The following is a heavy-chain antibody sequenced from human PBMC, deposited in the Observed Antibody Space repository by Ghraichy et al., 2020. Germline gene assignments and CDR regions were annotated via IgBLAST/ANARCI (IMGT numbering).Heavy chain of an antibody. D-gene: IGHD6-13*01. CDR2: VTRNGDTT. Sequence: GGSLRLSCAASGFTFSNYDMRWVRQAPVKGLEWVSTVTRNGDTTYADSVRDRFTISRDNSKNTVYLQMSSLRAEDTAVYYCARRIPDRKGMDVWGQGTTVTVSS. CDR1: GFTFSNYD. J-gene: IGHJ6*02. CDR3: ARRIPDRKGMDV. V-gene: IGHV3-23*01.